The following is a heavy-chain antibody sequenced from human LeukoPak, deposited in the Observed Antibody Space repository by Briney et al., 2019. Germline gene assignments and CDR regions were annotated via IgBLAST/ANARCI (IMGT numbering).Heavy chain of an antibody. CDR2: IHYTGTT. CDR1: GGSTSSYY. V-gene: IGHV4-59*01. Sequence: SETLSLTCTVSGGSTSSYYWSWIRQPPGKGLEWIGYIHYTGTTNYNPSLKSRLTMSLDTSKNQISLTLSSVTAADTAVYYCARRYCSGGACYSNYYYMDVWGKGTTVTVSS. D-gene: IGHD2-15*01. J-gene: IGHJ6*03. CDR3: ARRYCSGGACYSNYYYMDV.